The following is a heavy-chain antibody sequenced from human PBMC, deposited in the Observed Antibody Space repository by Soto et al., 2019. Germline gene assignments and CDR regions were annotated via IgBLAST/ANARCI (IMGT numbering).Heavy chain of an antibody. V-gene: IGHV4-4*02. CDR1: GGSISSSNW. CDR3: ASLPATSDFDY. J-gene: IGHJ4*02. D-gene: IGHD2-2*01. Sequence: TLETLSLTCAVSGGSISSSNWWSWVRQPPGKGLEWIGEIYHSGSTNYNPSLKSRVTISVDKSKNQFSLKLSSVTAADTAVYYCASLPATSDFDYWGQGTLVTVSS. CDR2: IYHSGST.